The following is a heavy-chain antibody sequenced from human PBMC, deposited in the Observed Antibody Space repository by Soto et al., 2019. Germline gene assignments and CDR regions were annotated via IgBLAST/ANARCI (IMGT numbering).Heavy chain of an antibody. CDR2: ISYDGSNK. Sequence: SLRLSCAAFGFTFSSHGMHWVRQAPGKGLEWVAVISYDGSNKNYADSVKGRFTISRDNSKNTLYLQTNSLRAEDTAVYYCAKDLGYYGSGGFDYWGQGTPVTVSS. CDR1: GFTFSSHG. V-gene: IGHV3-30*18. CDR3: AKDLGYYGSGGFDY. J-gene: IGHJ4*02. D-gene: IGHD3-10*01.